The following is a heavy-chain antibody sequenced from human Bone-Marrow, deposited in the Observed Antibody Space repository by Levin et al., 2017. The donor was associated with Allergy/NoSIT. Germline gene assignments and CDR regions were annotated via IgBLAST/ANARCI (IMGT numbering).Heavy chain of an antibody. CDR2: IYYSGST. D-gene: IGHD3-22*01. CDR3: AHSDYYDRGFDL. V-gene: IGHV4-61*01. J-gene: IGHJ2*01. Sequence: PSETLSLTCTVSGGSVSSGSYYWSWIRQPPGTGLEWIGYIYYSGSTNYNPSLKSRVTISVDTSKNQFSLKLSSVTAADTAVYYCAHSDYYDRGFDLWGRGTLVTVSS. CDR1: GGSVSSGSYY.